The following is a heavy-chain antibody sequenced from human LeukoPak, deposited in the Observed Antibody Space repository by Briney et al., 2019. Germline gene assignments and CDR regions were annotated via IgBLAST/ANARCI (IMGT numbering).Heavy chain of an antibody. CDR2: FDPEDGET. Sequence: ASVTVSCTVSGYTLTELSMHWVRQAPGKGLEWMGGFDPEDGETIYAQKFQGRVTMTEDTSTDTAYMELSSLRSEDTAVYYCATGYSSGWYAYYFDYWGQGTLVTVSS. CDR3: ATGYSSGWYAYYFDY. D-gene: IGHD6-19*01. CDR1: GYTLTELS. J-gene: IGHJ4*02. V-gene: IGHV1-24*01.